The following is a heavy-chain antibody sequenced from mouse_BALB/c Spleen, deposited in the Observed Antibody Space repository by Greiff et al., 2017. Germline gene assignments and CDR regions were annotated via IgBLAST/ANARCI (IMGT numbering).Heavy chain of an antibody. CDR2: IWAGGST. CDR3: AREENYGKAWFAY. V-gene: IGHV2-9*02. Sequence: QVQLKESGPGLVAPSQSLSITCTVSGFSLTSYGVHWVRQPPGKGLEWLGVIWAGGSTNYNSALMSRLSISKDNSKSQVFLKMNSLQTDDTAMYYCAREENYGKAWFAYWGQGTLVTVSA. D-gene: IGHD2-1*01. J-gene: IGHJ3*01. CDR1: GFSLTSYG.